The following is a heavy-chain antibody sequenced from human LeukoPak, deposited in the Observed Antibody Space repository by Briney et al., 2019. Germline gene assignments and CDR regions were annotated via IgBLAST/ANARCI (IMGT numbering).Heavy chain of an antibody. CDR2: INHSRST. D-gene: IGHD3-3*01. V-gene: IGHV4-34*01. CDR3: ARAPARWSGYPY. J-gene: IGHJ4*02. Sequence: SETLSLTCAVYGGSFSGYYWSWIRQPPGKGLEWIGEINHSRSTNYNPSLKSRVTISVDTSKNQFSLKLSSVTAADTAVYYCARAPARWSGYPYWGQGTLVTVSS. CDR1: GGSFSGYY.